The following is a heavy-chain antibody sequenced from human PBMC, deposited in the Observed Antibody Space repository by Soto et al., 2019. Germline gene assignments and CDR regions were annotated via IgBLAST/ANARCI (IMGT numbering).Heavy chain of an antibody. CDR1: GYTFTSYG. J-gene: IGHJ6*02. CDR3: AMVDVYVTPSPQDV. D-gene: IGHD3-16*01. CDR2: INTYNGNT. V-gene: IGHV1-18*01. Sequence: QVELVQYGAEVKNPGASVKVSCKASGYTFTSYGIGWARQAHGQGLEWMGWINTYNGNTNYAQNVQGRVTLTTDTSSSTAYMELRSLRSNDTAIYYCAMVDVYVTPSPQDVWGQGTTVIVSS.